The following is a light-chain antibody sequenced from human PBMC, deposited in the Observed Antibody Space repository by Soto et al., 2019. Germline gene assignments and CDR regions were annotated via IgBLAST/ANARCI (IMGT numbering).Light chain of an antibody. CDR3: QQYYSYLWT. Sequence: AIRMTQSPSSLSASTGDRVTITCRARQGISSYLAWYQQKPGKAPKLLIYAASTLQSGVPSRFSGSGSGTDFTLTISCLQSEDFATYYCQQYYSYLWTFGQGTKVEF. V-gene: IGKV1-8*01. CDR2: AAS. J-gene: IGKJ1*01. CDR1: QGISSY.